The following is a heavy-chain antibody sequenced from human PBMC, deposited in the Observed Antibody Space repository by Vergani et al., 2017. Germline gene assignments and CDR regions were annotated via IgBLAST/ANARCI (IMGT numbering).Heavy chain of an antibody. Sequence: QVQLQESGPGLVKPSQTLSLTCTVSGGSISSGSYYWSWIRQPAGKGLEWIGRIYTSGSTNYNPSLKSRVTISVDTSKNQFSLKLSSVTAADTAVYYCARIPQLITIFGVVIDYGMDVWGQGP. D-gene: IGHD3-3*01. CDR1: GGSISSGSYY. CDR3: ARIPQLITIFGVVIDYGMDV. V-gene: IGHV4-61*02. J-gene: IGHJ6*02. CDR2: IYTSGST.